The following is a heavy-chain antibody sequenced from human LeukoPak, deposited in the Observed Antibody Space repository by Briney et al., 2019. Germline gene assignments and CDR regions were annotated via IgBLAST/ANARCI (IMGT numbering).Heavy chain of an antibody. CDR3: ASFWSGYYSIY. Sequence: GGSLRLSCAASGFTFSSYSMNWVRQAPGKGLEWVSSISSSSSYIYYADSVKGRFTISRDNAKNSLYLQMNSLRAKDTAVYYCASFWSGYYSIYWGQGTLVTVSS. V-gene: IGHV3-21*01. CDR2: ISSSSSYI. D-gene: IGHD3-3*01. CDR1: GFTFSSYS. J-gene: IGHJ4*02.